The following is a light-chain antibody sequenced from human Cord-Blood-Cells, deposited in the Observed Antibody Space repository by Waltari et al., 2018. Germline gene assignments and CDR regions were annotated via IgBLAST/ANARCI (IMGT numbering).Light chain of an antibody. CDR2: DLS. V-gene: IGLV2-11*01. J-gene: IGLJ2*01. CDR3: CSYAGSYTV. CDR1: SSDVGGYNY. Sequence: QSALTQPRSVSGSPGQSVTISCTGTSSDVGGYNYVSWYQQHPGQAPKLMIYDLSKRPSGVPDRFSGSKSGNTASLTISGLQAEDEADYYCCSYAGSYTVFGGGTKLTVI.